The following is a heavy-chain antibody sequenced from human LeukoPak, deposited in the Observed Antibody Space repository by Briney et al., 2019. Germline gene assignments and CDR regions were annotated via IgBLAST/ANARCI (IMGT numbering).Heavy chain of an antibody. V-gene: IGHV4-34*01. CDR3: ARARELPGYYYYYMDV. D-gene: IGHD1-7*01. CDR2: INHSGST. J-gene: IGHJ6*03. CDR1: GGSFSGYY. Sequence: PSETLSLTCAVYGGSFSGYYWSWIRQPPGKGLEWFGEINHSGSTNYNPSLKSRVTISVDTSKNQFSLKLSSVTAADTAVYYCARARELPGYYYYYMDVWGKGTTVTVSS.